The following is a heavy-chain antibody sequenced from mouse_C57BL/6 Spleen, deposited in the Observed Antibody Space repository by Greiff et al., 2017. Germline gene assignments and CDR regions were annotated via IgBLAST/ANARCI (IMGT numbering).Heavy chain of an antibody. CDR3: ARHAYYGNYDYFDY. CDR2: ISGGGGNT. J-gene: IGHJ2*01. V-gene: IGHV5-9*01. CDR1: GFTFSSYT. Sequence: EVKLMESGGGLVKPGGSLKLSCAASGFTFSSYTMSWVRQTPEKRLEWVATISGGGGNTYYPDSVKGRFTISRDNAKNTLYLQMSSLRSEDTALYYCARHAYYGNYDYFDYWGQGTTLTVSS. D-gene: IGHD2-10*01.